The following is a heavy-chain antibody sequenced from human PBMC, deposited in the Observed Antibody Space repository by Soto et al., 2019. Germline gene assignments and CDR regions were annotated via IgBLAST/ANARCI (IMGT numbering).Heavy chain of an antibody. V-gene: IGHV2-5*02. Sequence: QITLKESGPTLVKPTQTLTLTCNFSGFSLTTSGMGVGWIRQPPGRALEWIALIYWDDDKRYSPSLKSRLTITKDTAINQVVLRMTHLDPVDTATYYCVRRLRLCDGGIGYSSWFYPWGQGALGTGSS. D-gene: IGHD2-15*01. CDR1: GFSLTTSGMG. CDR2: IYWDDDK. J-gene: IGHJ5*02. CDR3: VRRLRLCDGGIGYSSWFYP.